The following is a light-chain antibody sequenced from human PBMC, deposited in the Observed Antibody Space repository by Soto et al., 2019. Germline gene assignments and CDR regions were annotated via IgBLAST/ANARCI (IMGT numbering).Light chain of an antibody. Sequence: EIVMTQSPATLSVSPGERATLXXRASQSVSSNLAWYQQKPGQAPGXLIYGASNRATGIPDRFSGSGSGTDFTLTISRLEPEDFAVYYCQQYGSSGTFGQGTKVDIK. V-gene: IGKV3-20*01. J-gene: IGKJ1*01. CDR1: QSVSSN. CDR3: QQYGSSGT. CDR2: GAS.